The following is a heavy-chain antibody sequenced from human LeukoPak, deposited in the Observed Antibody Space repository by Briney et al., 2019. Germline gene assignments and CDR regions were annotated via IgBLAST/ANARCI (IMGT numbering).Heavy chain of an antibody. J-gene: IGHJ6*04. Sequence: LSLTCAVYGGSFSGYYWSWIRQPPGKGLEWVSYISSSGSTIYYADSVKGRFTISRDNAKNSLYLQMNSLRAEDTAVYYCAELGITMIGGVWGKGTTVTISS. CDR1: GGSFSGYY. D-gene: IGHD3-10*02. V-gene: IGHV3-11*04. CDR3: AELGITMIGGV. CDR2: ISSSGSTI.